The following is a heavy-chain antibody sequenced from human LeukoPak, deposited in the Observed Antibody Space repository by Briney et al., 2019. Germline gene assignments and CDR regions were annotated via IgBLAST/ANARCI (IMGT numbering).Heavy chain of an antibody. CDR3: ARGVVAATTLIYYYYMDV. D-gene: IGHD2-15*01. Sequence: PSETLSLTCTVSGGSISSYYWSWIRQPAGKGLEWIGRIYTSGSTNYYPSLKSRVTISVDKSKNQFSLKLSSVTAADTAVYYCARGVVAATTLIYYYYMDVWGKGTTVTVSS. CDR1: GGSISSYY. CDR2: IYTSGST. J-gene: IGHJ6*03. V-gene: IGHV4-4*07.